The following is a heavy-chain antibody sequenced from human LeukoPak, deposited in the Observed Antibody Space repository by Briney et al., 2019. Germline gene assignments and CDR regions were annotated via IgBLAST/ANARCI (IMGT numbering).Heavy chain of an antibody. V-gene: IGHV3-48*03. CDR3: AREGVGAATVAGPIDF. CDR2: ISSSGSTI. D-gene: IGHD6-19*01. Sequence: GGSLRLSCAASGFTLSSYEMNWVRRAPGKGLEWVSYISSSGSTIFYADSVKGRFTIARDNAKNSLFLQMNTLRAEDTAVYYCAREGVGAATVAGPIDFWGQGTLVTVSS. J-gene: IGHJ4*02. CDR1: GFTLSSYE.